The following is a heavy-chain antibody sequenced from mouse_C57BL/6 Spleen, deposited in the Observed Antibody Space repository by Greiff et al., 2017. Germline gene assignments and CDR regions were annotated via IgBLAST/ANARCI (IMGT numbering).Heavy chain of an antibody. CDR1: GFSFNTYA. V-gene: IGHV10-1*01. CDR3: VRHGGDY. CDR2: IRSKSNNYAK. J-gene: IGHJ4*01. Sequence: EVKLVESGGGLVQPKGSLKLSCAASGFSFNTYAMNWVSQAPGKGLEWVARIRSKSNNYAKYYADSVKDRFTISRDDSESMLYLQMNNLKTEDTAMYYCVRHGGDYWGQGTSVTVSS.